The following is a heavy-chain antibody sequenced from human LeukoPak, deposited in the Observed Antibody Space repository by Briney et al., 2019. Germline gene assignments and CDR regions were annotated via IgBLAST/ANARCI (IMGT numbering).Heavy chain of an antibody. Sequence: PGGSLRLSCAASGFAFSSFAMNWARQAPGKGLEWVSGISGSGGSTHYADSVKGRFTISRDNSKNTLYLQMNSLGAEDTAVYYCAKGWYDIVSGFGYWGQGTLVTVSS. CDR3: AKGWYDIVSGFGY. D-gene: IGHD3-9*01. J-gene: IGHJ4*02. CDR2: ISGSGGST. V-gene: IGHV3-23*01. CDR1: GFAFSSFA.